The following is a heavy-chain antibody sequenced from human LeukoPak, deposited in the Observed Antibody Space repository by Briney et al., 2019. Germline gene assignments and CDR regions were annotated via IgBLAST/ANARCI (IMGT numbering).Heavy chain of an antibody. CDR3: ARAPGRVRGVKLPDETDYYYYYYMDV. J-gene: IGHJ6*03. CDR1: GGSISSYY. CDR2: IYYSGGT. V-gene: IGHV4-59*01. D-gene: IGHD3-10*01. Sequence: PSETLSLTCTVSGGSISSYYWSWIRQPPGKGLEWIGYIYYSGGTNYNPSLKSRVTISVDTSKNQFSLKLSSVTAADTAVYYCARAPGRVRGVKLPDETDYYYYYYMDVWGKGTTVTISS.